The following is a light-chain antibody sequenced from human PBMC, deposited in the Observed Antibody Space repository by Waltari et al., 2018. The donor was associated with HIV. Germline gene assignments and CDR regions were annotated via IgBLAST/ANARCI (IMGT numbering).Light chain of an antibody. J-gene: IGKJ2*01. CDR3: QQTYSNPLYT. CDR1: QTISNY. V-gene: IGKV1-39*01. CDR2: ASS. Sequence: DIQMTQSPSSLSASVGDRVTITCRANQTISNYLNWYQWKPGKAPKLLIYASSTVQRGVPARFSGSVSGTDFTLTISSLQPEDFATYYWQQTYSNPLYTLGLGTKLENK.